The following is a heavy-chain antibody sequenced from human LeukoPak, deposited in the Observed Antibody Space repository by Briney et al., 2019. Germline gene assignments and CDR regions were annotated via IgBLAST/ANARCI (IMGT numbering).Heavy chain of an antibody. CDR2: IRSTSSTI. V-gene: IGHV3-48*01. CDR1: GFTFSSYS. Sequence: GGSLRPSCAASGFTFSSYSMNWVRQAPGKGLEWVSYIRSTSSTIYYADSVKGRFTISRDNAKNSLYLQMNSLRAEDTAVYYCARATGIAAAGQEDWFDPWGQGTLVTVSS. J-gene: IGHJ5*02. CDR3: ARATGIAAAGQEDWFDP. D-gene: IGHD6-13*01.